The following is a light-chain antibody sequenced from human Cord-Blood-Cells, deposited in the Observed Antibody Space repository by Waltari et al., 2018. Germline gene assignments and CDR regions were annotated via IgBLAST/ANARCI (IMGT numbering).Light chain of an antibody. CDR3: CSYAGSSTWV. CDR1: NSDVGSYNL. CDR2: EGS. J-gene: IGLJ3*02. Sequence: QSALTQPASVSGSPGQSITISCTGTNSDVGSYNLVSWYQQHPGKAPKLMIYEGSKRPSGVSNRFSGSKSGNPASLTISGLQAEDEADYYCCSYAGSSTWVFGGGTKLTVL. V-gene: IGLV2-23*01.